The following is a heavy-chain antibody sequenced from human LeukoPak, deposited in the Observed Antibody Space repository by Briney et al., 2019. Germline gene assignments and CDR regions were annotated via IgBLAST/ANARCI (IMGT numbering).Heavy chain of an antibody. J-gene: IGHJ4*02. Sequence: ASVKVSCKASGYTFTSYDINWVRQATGQGLEWMGWMNPNSGNTGYAQKFQGRVTMTRNTSISTAYMELSSLRSEDTAVYYCARWVVVTAIADYWGQGTLVTVSS. V-gene: IGHV1-8*01. CDR3: ARWVVVTAIADY. CDR2: MNPNSGNT. D-gene: IGHD2-21*02. CDR1: GYTFTSYD.